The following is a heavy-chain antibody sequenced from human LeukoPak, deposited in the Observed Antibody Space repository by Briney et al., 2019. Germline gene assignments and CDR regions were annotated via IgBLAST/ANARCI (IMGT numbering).Heavy chain of an antibody. CDR1: GGSISSSNW. Sequence: SETLSLTCAVSGGSISSSNWWSWVRQPPGKGLEWIGEIYHSGSTNYNPSLKSRVTISVDTSKNQFSLKLSSVTAADTAVYYCASISGYSYGRRPYQDYWGQGTLVTVSS. D-gene: IGHD5-18*01. CDR3: ASISGYSYGRRPYQDY. V-gene: IGHV4-4*02. CDR2: IYHSGST. J-gene: IGHJ4*02.